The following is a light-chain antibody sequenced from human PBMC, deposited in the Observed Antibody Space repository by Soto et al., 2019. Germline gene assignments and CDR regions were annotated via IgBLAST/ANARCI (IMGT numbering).Light chain of an antibody. J-gene: IGKJ4*01. Sequence: DIPMTQSPSTLSASVGDRVTFTCRTSQSISDWLAWYQQKPEKAPKLLIYKASNLESGVPSRFSGSGSGTVFTLTISSLQPDDFATYYGHQYDTYPLTFGGGTKVE. CDR2: KAS. V-gene: IGKV1-5*03. CDR1: QSISDW. CDR3: HQYDTYPLT.